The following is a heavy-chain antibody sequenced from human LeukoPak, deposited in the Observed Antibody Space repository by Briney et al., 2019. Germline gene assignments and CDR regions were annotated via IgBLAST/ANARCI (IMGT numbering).Heavy chain of an antibody. Sequence: GGSLRLSCAVSGFTFSGFWMSWSRQAPGKGLEWVASINSDGSEGYYADVVKGRFNIYRDNAKNSLYLQINSLRAEDTAVYYCARSSYSSSSSVWGQGTMVTVSS. V-gene: IGHV3-7*03. CDR3: ARSSYSSSSSV. D-gene: IGHD6-6*01. CDR2: INSDGSEG. CDR1: GFTFSGFW. J-gene: IGHJ3*01.